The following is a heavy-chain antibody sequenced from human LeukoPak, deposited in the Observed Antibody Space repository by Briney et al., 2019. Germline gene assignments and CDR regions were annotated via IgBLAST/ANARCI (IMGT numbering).Heavy chain of an antibody. V-gene: IGHV4-39*01. CDR1: GGSISSSSYY. D-gene: IGHD1-14*01. CDR2: IYYSGST. CDR3: ARALSGAFDI. J-gene: IGHJ3*02. Sequence: PSETLSLTCTVSGGSISSSSYYWGWIRQLPGKGLEWIGSIYYSGSTYYNPSLKSRVTISVDTSKNQFSLKLSSVTAADTAVYYCARALSGAFDIWGQGTMVTVSS.